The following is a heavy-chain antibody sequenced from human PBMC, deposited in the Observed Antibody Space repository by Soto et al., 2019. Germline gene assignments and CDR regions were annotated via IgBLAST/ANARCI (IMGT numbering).Heavy chain of an antibody. CDR3: ARDNSGSDRGRYYYGIDV. Sequence: QVQLVESGGGVVQPGRSLRLSCAASGFTFSSYGMHWVRQAPGKGLEWVAVIWYDGSNKYYADSVKGRFTISRDNSKNTXXLQMNSLRAEDTAVYYCARDNSGSDRGRYYYGIDVWGQGTTVTVSS. J-gene: IGHJ6*02. CDR2: IWYDGSNK. CDR1: GFTFSSYG. V-gene: IGHV3-33*01. D-gene: IGHD1-26*01.